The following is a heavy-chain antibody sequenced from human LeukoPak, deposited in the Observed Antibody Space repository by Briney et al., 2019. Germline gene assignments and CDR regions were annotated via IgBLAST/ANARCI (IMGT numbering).Heavy chain of an antibody. V-gene: IGHV4-59*01. J-gene: IGHJ6*02. Sequence: SETLSLTCTVSGGSISSYYWSWIRQPPGKGLEWIGYFYYSGSTNYNPSLKSRVTISVDTSKNQFSLRLSSVTAADTAVYHCARGYYDSSGYYPHLNYYYYGMDVWGQGTTVTVSS. CDR1: GGSISSYY. D-gene: IGHD3-22*01. CDR2: FYYSGST. CDR3: ARGYYDSSGYYPHLNYYYYGMDV.